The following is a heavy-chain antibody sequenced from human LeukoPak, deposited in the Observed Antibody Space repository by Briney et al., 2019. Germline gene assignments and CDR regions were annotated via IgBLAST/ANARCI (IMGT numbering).Heavy chain of an antibody. CDR3: ARHVSDYYDSSGLDAFDI. CDR2: IYHSGST. D-gene: IGHD3-22*01. J-gene: IGHJ3*02. CDR1: GGSISSGDYY. Sequence: PSQTLSLTCTVSGGSISSGDYYWSWIRQPPGKGLEWIGSIYHSGSTYYNPSLKSRVTISVDTSKNQFSLKLSSVTAADTAVYYCARHVSDYYDSSGLDAFDIWGQGTMVTVSS. V-gene: IGHV4-39*01.